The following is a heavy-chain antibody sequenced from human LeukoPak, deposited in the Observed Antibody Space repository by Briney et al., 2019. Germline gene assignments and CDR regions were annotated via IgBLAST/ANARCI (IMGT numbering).Heavy chain of an antibody. CDR3: ARGTSGWYFSFDS. D-gene: IGHD6-19*01. Sequence: PGGSLRLSCAASGFTFNSSEMNWVRQAPGKGLEWVSYISRTGSIIYYADSVKGRFTISRDNGKNSLYLQMNSLRVEDTAVYYCARGTSGWYFSFDSWGQGTQVTVSS. J-gene: IGHJ4*02. CDR2: ISRTGSII. V-gene: IGHV3-48*03. CDR1: GFTFNSSE.